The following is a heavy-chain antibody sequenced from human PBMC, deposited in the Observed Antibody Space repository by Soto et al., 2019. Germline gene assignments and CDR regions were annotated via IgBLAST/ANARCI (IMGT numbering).Heavy chain of an antibody. CDR3: TTRSLEGV. D-gene: IGHD3-16*02. Sequence: EVQLVESGGGFIYPGGSLRLSCAASGLTISNAWMNWVRQAPGKGLEWGVRIKTNTEGGTTDYAAAVKGRLAVSRDDSNNTLYLHMNSLKPYDAAVYYCTTRSLEGVCGQGATEIVSS. CDR2: IKTNTEGGTT. V-gene: IGHV3-15*07. CDR1: GLTISNAW. J-gene: IGHJ6*02.